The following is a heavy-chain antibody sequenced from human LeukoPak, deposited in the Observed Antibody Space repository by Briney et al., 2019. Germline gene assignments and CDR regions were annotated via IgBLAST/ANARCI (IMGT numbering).Heavy chain of an antibody. V-gene: IGHV3-33*01. Sequence: PGRSLRLSCAASGFTFSTYGMHWVRQAPGKGLEWVAVIWYDGSIKYYGDSVKGRFTISRDSSKNTLYLQMNSLRAEDTAMYYCARAVGPFDFWGPGTLVIVSS. CDR2: IWYDGSIK. CDR3: ARAVGPFDF. CDR1: GFTFSTYG. J-gene: IGHJ3*01.